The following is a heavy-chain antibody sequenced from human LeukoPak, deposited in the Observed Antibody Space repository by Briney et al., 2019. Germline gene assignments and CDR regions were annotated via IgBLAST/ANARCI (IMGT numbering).Heavy chain of an antibody. CDR3: ARDSGASGSYWFDP. CDR1: GGSFSGYY. J-gene: IGHJ5*02. V-gene: IGHV4-34*01. D-gene: IGHD1-14*01. Sequence: PSETLSLTCAVYGGSFSGYYWSWIRQPPGKGLEWIGEINHSGSTNYNPSLKSRVTISVDTSKNQFSLKLSSVTAADTAVYFCARDSGASGSYWFDPWGQGTLVTVSS. CDR2: INHSGST.